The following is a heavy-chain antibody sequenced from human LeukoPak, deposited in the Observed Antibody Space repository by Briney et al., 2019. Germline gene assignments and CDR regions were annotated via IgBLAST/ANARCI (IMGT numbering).Heavy chain of an antibody. CDR1: GYTFTGYY. V-gene: IGHV1-2*02. Sequence: GASVKVSCKASGYTFTGYYMHWVRQAPGQGLEWMGWINPNSGGTNYAQKFQGRVTMTRDTSISTAYMELSRLRSDDTAVCYCARDEGGSGWQYYFDYWGQGTLVTVSS. J-gene: IGHJ4*02. CDR3: ARDEGGSGWQYYFDY. D-gene: IGHD6-19*01. CDR2: INPNSGGT.